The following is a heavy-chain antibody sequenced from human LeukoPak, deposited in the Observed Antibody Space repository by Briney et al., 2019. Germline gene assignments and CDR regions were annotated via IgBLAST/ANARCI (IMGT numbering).Heavy chain of an antibody. CDR1: GYTFTGYY. J-gene: IGHJ3*02. CDR3: ARPQGSSGWYAAFDI. CDR2: INPNSGGT. V-gene: IGHV1-2*06. Sequence: ASVKVSCKASGYTFTGYYMHWVRQAPGQGLDWMGRINPNSGGTNYAQKFQGRVTMTRDTSISTAYMELSRLRSDDTAVYYCARPQGSSGWYAAFDIWGQGTMVTVSS. D-gene: IGHD6-19*01.